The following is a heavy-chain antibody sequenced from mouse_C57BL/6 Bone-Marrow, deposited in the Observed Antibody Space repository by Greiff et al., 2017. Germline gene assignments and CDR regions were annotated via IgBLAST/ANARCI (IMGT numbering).Heavy chain of an antibody. CDR1: GFSLTSYG. V-gene: IGHV2-2*01. CDR2: IWSGGST. D-gene: IGHD2-14*01. J-gene: IGHJ3*01. Sequence: QVQLKQSGPGLVQPSQSLSITCTVSGFSLTSYGVHWVRQSPGKGLEWLGVIWSGGSTDYNAAFITRLSNSKDNSKSQVFFKMNSLQADGTAIYDCDRSRKYDSGFAYWGQGTLVTVSA. CDR3: DRSRKYDSGFAY.